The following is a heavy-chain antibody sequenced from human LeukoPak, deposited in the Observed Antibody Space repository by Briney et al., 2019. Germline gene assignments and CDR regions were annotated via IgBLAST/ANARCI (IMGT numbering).Heavy chain of an antibody. CDR1: GGSISSYY. Sequence: KPSETLSLTCTVSGGSISSYYWSWVRQPPGKGLEWIGYIYYTGTTDYHPSLKSRVTISADTSKNQFSLKLSSVTAADTAVYYCARHDDYSRAFDIWGQGTMVTVSS. J-gene: IGHJ3*02. V-gene: IGHV4-59*08. CDR2: IYYTGTT. CDR3: ARHDDYSRAFDI. D-gene: IGHD4-11*01.